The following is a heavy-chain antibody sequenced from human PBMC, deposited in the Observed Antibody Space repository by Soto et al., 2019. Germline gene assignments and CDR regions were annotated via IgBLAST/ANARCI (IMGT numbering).Heavy chain of an antibody. CDR1: GFILRNYW. CDR3: ARPNEHTALATGFDS. V-gene: IGHV3-7*01. Sequence: LRLSCADSGFILRNYWMSWVRQAPGMGLQWVASIKEDGSEKYYVDPVKGRFTISRENAKNTLYLQMNSLTAEDTAIYYCARPNEHTALATGFDSWGQGTLVTVYS. D-gene: IGHD5-18*01. J-gene: IGHJ4*02. CDR2: IKEDGSEK.